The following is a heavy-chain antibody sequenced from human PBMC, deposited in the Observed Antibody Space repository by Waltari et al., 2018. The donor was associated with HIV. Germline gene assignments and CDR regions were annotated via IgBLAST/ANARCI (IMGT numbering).Heavy chain of an antibody. CDR2: INPTCGGT. V-gene: IGHV1-2*02. CDR3: ATALYSSSSAGSIDY. J-gene: IGHJ4*02. CDR1: GYTFTGYY. Sequence: QVQLVQSGAEVKKPGASVKVSCKASGYTFTGYYMHWVRQAPGQGLEWMGCINPTCGGTNYAQKFQGRVTMTRYTSISTAYMELSRLRSDDTAVYYCATALYSSSSAGSIDYWGQGTLVTVSS. D-gene: IGHD6-6*01.